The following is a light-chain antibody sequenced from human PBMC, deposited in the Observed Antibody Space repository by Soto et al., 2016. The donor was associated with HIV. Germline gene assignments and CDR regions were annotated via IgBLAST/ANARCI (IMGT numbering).Light chain of an antibody. Sequence: SYELTQSSSVSVSPGQTVTVTCSGDNLGDKYVCWYHQRPGQSPVLVMYHDSKRPSGIPERFSGSNSENTASLTISGIQALDEGDYYCQALDSRNVVFGGGTKLTVL. V-gene: IGLV3-1*01. J-gene: IGLJ2*01. CDR2: HDS. CDR3: QALDSRNVV. CDR1: NLGDKY.